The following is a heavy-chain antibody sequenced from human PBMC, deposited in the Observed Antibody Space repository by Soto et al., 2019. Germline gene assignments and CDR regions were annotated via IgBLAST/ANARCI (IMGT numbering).Heavy chain of an antibody. CDR2: ISYDGSNK. CDR1: GFTFSSYG. J-gene: IGHJ4*02. Sequence: GGSLRLSCAASGFTFSSYGMHWVRQAPGKGLEWVAVISYDGSNKYYADSVKGRFTISRDNSKNTLYLQMNSLRAEDTAVYYCAKDTGPGYYDFWSGYSCPDYWGQGTLVTVSS. V-gene: IGHV3-30*18. D-gene: IGHD3-3*01. CDR3: AKDTGPGYYDFWSGYSCPDY.